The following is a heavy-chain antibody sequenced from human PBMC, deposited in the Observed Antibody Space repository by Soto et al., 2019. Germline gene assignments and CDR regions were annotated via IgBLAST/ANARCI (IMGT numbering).Heavy chain of an antibody. V-gene: IGHV5-51*01. J-gene: IGHJ4*02. CDR2: IYPGDSDT. D-gene: IGHD3-10*01. CDR3: ARHYYGSGSDLALGY. CDR1: GYSFTSYW. Sequence: GESLKISCKGSGYSFTSYWIGWVRQMPGKGLEWMGIIYPGDSDTRYSPSFQGQVTISADKSISTAYLQWSSLKASDTAMYYCARHYYGSGSDLALGYWGQGTLVTVSS.